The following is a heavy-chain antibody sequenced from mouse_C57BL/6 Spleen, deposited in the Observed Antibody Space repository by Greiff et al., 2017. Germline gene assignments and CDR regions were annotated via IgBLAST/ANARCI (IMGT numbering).Heavy chain of an antibody. CDR3: ARSDYDPFGGPD. D-gene: IGHD2-4*01. CDR1: GYAFSSSW. Sequence: QVQLQQSGPELVKPGASVTISCKASGYAFSSSWMHWVKQRPGKGLEWLGRIYPGDGDTNYNGKFKGKATLTADKSSSTAYMQLSSLTSEDSAVYFCARSDYDPFGGPDWGQGTLVTVSA. J-gene: IGHJ3*01. CDR2: IYPGDGDT. V-gene: IGHV1-82*01.